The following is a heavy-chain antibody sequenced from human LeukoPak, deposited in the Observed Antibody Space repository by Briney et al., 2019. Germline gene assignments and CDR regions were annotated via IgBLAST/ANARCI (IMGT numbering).Heavy chain of an antibody. V-gene: IGHV3-53*01. CDR3: ARDDPPIVVVPAV. J-gene: IGHJ4*02. Sequence: GGSLRLSCAASGFTASSNYTSWVRQAPGKGLEWVSVIYSGGSTNYADSVKGRFAISRDNSKNTLYLQMNSLRAEDTAVYYCARDDPPIVVVPAVWGQGTLVTVSS. CDR1: GFTASSNY. D-gene: IGHD2-2*01. CDR2: IYSGGST.